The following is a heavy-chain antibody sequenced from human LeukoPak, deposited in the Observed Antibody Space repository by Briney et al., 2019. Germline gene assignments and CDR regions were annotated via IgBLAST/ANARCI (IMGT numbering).Heavy chain of an antibody. J-gene: IGHJ4*02. D-gene: IGHD2-21*02. CDR3: AKDLGYCGGDCYSFIDY. Sequence: PGRSLRLPCAASGFTFSSYGMHWVRQAPGKGLEWVAVIWYDGSNKYYADSVKGRFTISRDNSKNTLYLQMNSLRAEDTAVYYCAKDLGYCGGDCYSFIDYWGQGTLVTVSS. V-gene: IGHV3-33*06. CDR2: IWYDGSNK. CDR1: GFTFSSYG.